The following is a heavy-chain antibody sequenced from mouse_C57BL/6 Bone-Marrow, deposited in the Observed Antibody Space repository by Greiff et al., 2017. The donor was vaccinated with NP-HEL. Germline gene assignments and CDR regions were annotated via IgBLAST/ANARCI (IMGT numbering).Heavy chain of an antibody. Sequence: VKLQESGAELARPGASVKLSCKASGYTFTSYGISWVKQRTGQGLEWIGEIYPRSGNTYYNEKFKGKATLTADKSSSTAYMELRSLTSEDSAVYFCARALYGNYAMDYWGQGTSVTVSS. V-gene: IGHV1-81*01. CDR1: GYTFTSYG. J-gene: IGHJ4*01. CDR2: IYPRSGNT. CDR3: ARALYGNYAMDY. D-gene: IGHD2-1*01.